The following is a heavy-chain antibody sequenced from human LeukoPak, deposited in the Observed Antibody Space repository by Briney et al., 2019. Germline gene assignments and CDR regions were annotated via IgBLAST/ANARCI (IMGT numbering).Heavy chain of an antibody. Sequence: GGSLRLSCAASGFPFSNAWMSWVRQAPGKGLEWVGRIKSNTDGGKTDYAAPVQGRFSISRDDSENTLYLQMNGLNTEDTAVYYCSTVSPYYGSGTTSPDSWGQGNLVVVSS. J-gene: IGHJ4*02. CDR1: GFPFSNAW. D-gene: IGHD3-10*01. V-gene: IGHV3-15*01. CDR2: IKSNTDGGKT. CDR3: STVSPYYGSGTTSPDS.